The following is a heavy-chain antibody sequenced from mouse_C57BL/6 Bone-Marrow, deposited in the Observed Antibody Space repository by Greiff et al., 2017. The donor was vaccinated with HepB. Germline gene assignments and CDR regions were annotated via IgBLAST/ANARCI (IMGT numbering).Heavy chain of an antibody. CDR1: EYEFPSHD. Sequence: EVKLMESGGGLVQPGESLKLSCESNEYEFPSHDMSWVRKTPEKRLELVAAINSDGGSTYYPDTMERQFIISRDNTKKTLYLQMSSLRSEDTALYYCARQGVRGYFDVWGTGTTVTVSS. CDR2: INSDGGST. CDR3: ARQGVRGYFDV. V-gene: IGHV5-2*01. J-gene: IGHJ1*03. D-gene: IGHD2-14*01.